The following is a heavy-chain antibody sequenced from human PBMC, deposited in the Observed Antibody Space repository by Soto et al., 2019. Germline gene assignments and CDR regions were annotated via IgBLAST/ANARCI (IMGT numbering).Heavy chain of an antibody. J-gene: IGHJ4*02. D-gene: IGHD3-16*01. CDR2: INQDGSER. Sequence: EVQLVESGGGWVQPGGSLRLSCAASGFTISTHWMTWVRQPPGKGLEWVANINQDGSERYYVDSVRGRFTISRDNAKNSLYLQMNSLRAEDTAVYYCVCGGNFFVYWGQGTLVTVSP. CDR1: GFTISTHW. V-gene: IGHV3-7*01. CDR3: VCGGNFFVY.